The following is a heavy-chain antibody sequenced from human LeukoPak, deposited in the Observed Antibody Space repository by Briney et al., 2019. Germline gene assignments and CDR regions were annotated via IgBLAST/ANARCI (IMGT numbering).Heavy chain of an antibody. Sequence: ASVKVSCKASGYTFTSYDINWVRQATGQGLEWMGWMNPNSGNTGYAQKFQGRVTITRNTSISTAYMELSSLRSEDTAVYYCARGTGITIFGVVTQRPLDYWGQGTLVTVSS. J-gene: IGHJ4*02. CDR1: GYTFTSYD. D-gene: IGHD3-3*01. V-gene: IGHV1-8*03. CDR2: MNPNSGNT. CDR3: ARGTGITIFGVVTQRPLDY.